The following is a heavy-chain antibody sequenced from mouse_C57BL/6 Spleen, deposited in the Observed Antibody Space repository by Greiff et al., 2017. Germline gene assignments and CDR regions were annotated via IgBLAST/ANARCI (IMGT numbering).Heavy chain of an antibody. D-gene: IGHD3-3*01. V-gene: IGHV1-66*01. Sequence: VQLQQSGPELVKPGASVKISCTASGYSFTSYYIHWVKQRPGQGLEWIGWIYPGSGNTKYNEKFKGKATLTADTSSSTAYMQLSSLTSEDSAVYYCARGLPLYAMDYWGKGTSVTVAS. CDR1: GYSFTSYY. J-gene: IGHJ4*01. CDR3: ARGLPLYAMDY. CDR2: IYPGSGNT.